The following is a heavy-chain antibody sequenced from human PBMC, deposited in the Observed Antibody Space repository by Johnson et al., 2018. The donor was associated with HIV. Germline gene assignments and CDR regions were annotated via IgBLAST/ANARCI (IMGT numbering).Heavy chain of an antibody. Sequence: QVQLVESGGGVVQPGGSLRLSCAASGFTFNTYGMDWVRQAPGKGLEWVAFIRYDGNSKYYIDSVNGRFTVSRDNSKNTRYLQMKRLRPEDTAVYSCAPESPSPSPPPPSFSLWGQGTMVTVSS. CDR1: GFTFNTYG. D-gene: IGHD2/OR15-2a*01. CDR3: APESPSPSPPPPSFSL. CDR2: IRYDGNSK. J-gene: IGHJ3*01. V-gene: IGHV3-30*02.